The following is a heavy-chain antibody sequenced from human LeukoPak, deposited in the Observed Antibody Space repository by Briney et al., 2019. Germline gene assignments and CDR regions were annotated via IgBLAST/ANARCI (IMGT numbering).Heavy chain of an antibody. CDR3: ARDRAYRYSGSYLFDY. CDR1: GFTFSSYA. V-gene: IGHV3-30*04. D-gene: IGHD1-26*01. CDR2: ISYDGSNK. J-gene: IGHJ4*02. Sequence: GSLRLSCAASGFTFSSYAMHWVRQAPGKGLEWVAVISYDGSNKYYADSVKGRFTISRDNSKNTLYLQMNSLRAEDTAVYYCARDRAYRYSGSYLFDYWGQGTLVTVSS.